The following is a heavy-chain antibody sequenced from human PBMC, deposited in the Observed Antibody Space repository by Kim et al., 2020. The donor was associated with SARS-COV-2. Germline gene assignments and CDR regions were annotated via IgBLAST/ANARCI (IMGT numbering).Heavy chain of an antibody. CDR3: AREGSSSWYPHPFDY. D-gene: IGHD6-13*01. CDR1: GGTFSSYA. Sequence: SVKVSCKASGGTFSSYAISWVRQAPGQGLEWMGGIIPIFGTANYAQKFQGRVTITADESTSTAYMELSSLRSEDTAVYYCAREGSSSWYPHPFDYWGQGTLVTVSS. J-gene: IGHJ4*02. V-gene: IGHV1-69*13. CDR2: IIPIFGTA.